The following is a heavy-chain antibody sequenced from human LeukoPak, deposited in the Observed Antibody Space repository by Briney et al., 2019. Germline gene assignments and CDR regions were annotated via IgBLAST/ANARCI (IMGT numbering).Heavy chain of an antibody. CDR2: ISAYNGNT. CDR3: ARRGIAAAGTPGGYFDY. V-gene: IGHV1-18*01. J-gene: IGHJ4*02. CDR1: GYTFTSYG. Sequence: ASVKVSCKASGYTFTSYGISWVRQAPGQGLEWMGWISAYNGNTNYAQKLQGRVTMTTDTSTSTAYMELRSLRSDDPAVYYCARRGIAAAGTPGGYFDYWGQGTLVTVSS. D-gene: IGHD6-13*01.